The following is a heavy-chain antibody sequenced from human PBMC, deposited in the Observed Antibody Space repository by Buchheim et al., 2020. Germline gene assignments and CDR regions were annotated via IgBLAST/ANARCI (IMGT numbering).Heavy chain of an antibody. CDR2: IYYSGST. CDR1: GGSISSYY. CDR3: ARLSCGGDCYLSWFDP. J-gene: IGHJ5*02. Sequence: QVQLQESGPGLVKPSETLSLTCTVSGGSISSYYWSWIRQPPGKGLEWIGYIYYSGSTNYNPSLKSRVTISVDTSKNQFSLKLSSVTAADTAVYYCARLSCGGDCYLSWFDPWGQGTL. D-gene: IGHD2-21*02. V-gene: IGHV4-59*08.